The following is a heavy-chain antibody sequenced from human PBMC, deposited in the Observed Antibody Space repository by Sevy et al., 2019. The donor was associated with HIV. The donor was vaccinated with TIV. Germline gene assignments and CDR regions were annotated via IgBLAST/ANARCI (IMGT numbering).Heavy chain of an antibody. CDR3: ATTKDYYESSGEPFDY. J-gene: IGHJ4*02. D-gene: IGHD3-22*01. V-gene: IGHV1-24*01. CDR2: FDPEDAET. CDR1: GSTLSQMA. Sequence: ASVKVSCKVSGSTLSQMAMHWVRQALGKGLEWMATFDPEDAETIYTQKLQGRVTMTEDTSRDTAYMELSNLRSEDTAVYYCATTKDYYESSGEPFDYWGQGTLVTVSS.